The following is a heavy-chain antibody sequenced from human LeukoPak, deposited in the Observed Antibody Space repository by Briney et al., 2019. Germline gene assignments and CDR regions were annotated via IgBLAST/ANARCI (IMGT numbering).Heavy chain of an antibody. CDR1: GGSISSGSYY. Sequence: SQTLSLTCTVSGGSISSGSYYWSWIRQPAGKGLEWIGRIYTSGSTNYNPSLKSRVTISVDTSKNQFSLKLSSVTAADTAVYYCARVHLYSNYFYYYGMDVWGQGTTVTVSS. CDR2: IYTSGST. J-gene: IGHJ6*02. V-gene: IGHV4-61*02. CDR3: ARVHLYSNYFYYYGMDV. D-gene: IGHD4-11*01.